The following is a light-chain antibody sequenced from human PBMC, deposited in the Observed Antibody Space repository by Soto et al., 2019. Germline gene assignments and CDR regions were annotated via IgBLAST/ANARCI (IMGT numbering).Light chain of an antibody. V-gene: IGKV3-15*01. Sequence: EIVLTQSPASLSLSPGERATLSCRASQSVSSSYLAWYQQKPGHSPRLLIFASSTRATGIPARFSGSGSGTEFSLTITSLQSEDFALYYCQQYNNRPPWTFGQGTKVDI. CDR2: ASS. J-gene: IGKJ1*01. CDR3: QQYNNRPPWT. CDR1: QSVSSSY.